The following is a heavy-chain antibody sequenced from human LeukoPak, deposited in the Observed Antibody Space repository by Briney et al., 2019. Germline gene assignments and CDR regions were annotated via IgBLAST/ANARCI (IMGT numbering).Heavy chain of an antibody. CDR3: ARRKIDYGDFDY. Sequence: PGGSLRLSCAASGFTFSSYEMNWVRQAPGKGLEWVSYISSSGSTIYYADSVKGRFTISRDNAKNSLYLELNGLRAEDTAVYFCARRKIDYGDFDYWGQGTLVTVSS. D-gene: IGHD4-17*01. J-gene: IGHJ4*02. CDR2: ISSSGSTI. CDR1: GFTFSSYE. V-gene: IGHV3-48*03.